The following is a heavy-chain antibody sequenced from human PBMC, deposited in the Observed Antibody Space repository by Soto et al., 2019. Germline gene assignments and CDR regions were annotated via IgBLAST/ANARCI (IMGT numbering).Heavy chain of an antibody. D-gene: IGHD3-3*01. V-gene: IGHV4-30-4*01. Sequence: SETLSLTCTVSGGSISSGDYYWSWIRQPPGKGLEWIGYIYYSGSTYYNPSLKSRVTISVDTSKNQFSLKLSSVTAADTAVYYCARDKERSRLLHPSWFDPWGQGTLVTVSS. CDR3: ARDKERSRLLHPSWFDP. CDR2: IYYSGST. CDR1: GGSISSGDYY. J-gene: IGHJ5*02.